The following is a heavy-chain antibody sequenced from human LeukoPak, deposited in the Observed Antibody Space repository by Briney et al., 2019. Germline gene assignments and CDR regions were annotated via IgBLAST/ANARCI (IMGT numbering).Heavy chain of an antibody. Sequence: PSETLSLTCTVSGGSISSYYWSWIRQPPGKGLGWIGYIYYSGSTNYNPSLKSRVTISVDTSKNQFSLKLSSVTAADTAVYYCARSYLGAVMPPFGWLDPWGQGTLVTVSS. CDR3: ARSYLGAVMPPFGWLDP. J-gene: IGHJ5*02. V-gene: IGHV4-59*01. D-gene: IGHD3-3*01. CDR2: IYYSGST. CDR1: GGSISSYY.